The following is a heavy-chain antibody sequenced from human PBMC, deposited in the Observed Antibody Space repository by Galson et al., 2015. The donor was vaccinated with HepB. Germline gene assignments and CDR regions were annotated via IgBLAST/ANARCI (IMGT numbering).Heavy chain of an antibody. CDR1: GMSFSSSG. Sequence: SLRLSCAASGMSFSSSGMHWVRQAPGKGLEWVAVISYDGRQKYYVDHVKGRFIISRDKYKNTVYLQMNSLKTEDTAVYYCANERGSSRSPGYWGQGTLVSVSS. V-gene: IGHV3-30*18. CDR2: ISYDGRQK. D-gene: IGHD3-10*01. J-gene: IGHJ4*02. CDR3: ANERGSSRSPGY.